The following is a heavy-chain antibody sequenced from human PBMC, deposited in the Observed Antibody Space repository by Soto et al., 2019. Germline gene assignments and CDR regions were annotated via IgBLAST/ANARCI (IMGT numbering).Heavy chain of an antibody. Sequence: SVKVSCKASGGTFSSYAISWVRQAPGQGLEWMGGIIPIFGTANYAQKFQGRVTITADESTSTAYMELSSLRSEDTAVYYCARDSYSNFHFDPWGQGTLVTVSS. CDR3: ARDSYSNFHFDP. D-gene: IGHD4-4*01. J-gene: IGHJ5*02. CDR2: IIPIFGTA. CDR1: GGTFSSYA. V-gene: IGHV1-69*13.